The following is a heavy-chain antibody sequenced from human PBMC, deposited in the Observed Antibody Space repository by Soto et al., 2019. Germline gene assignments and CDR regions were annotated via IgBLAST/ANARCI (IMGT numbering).Heavy chain of an antibody. D-gene: IGHD1-7*01. V-gene: IGHV4-30-4*01. CDR1: GGSISSGDYY. CDR3: ALTKGWNYEYYYGMDV. CDR2: IYYSGST. Sequence: SETLSLTCTVSGGSISSGDYYWSWIRQPPGKGLEWIGYIYYSGSTYYNPSLKSRVTISVDTSKNQFSLKLSSVTAADTAVYYCALTKGWNYEYYYGMDVWGQGTTVTASS. J-gene: IGHJ6*02.